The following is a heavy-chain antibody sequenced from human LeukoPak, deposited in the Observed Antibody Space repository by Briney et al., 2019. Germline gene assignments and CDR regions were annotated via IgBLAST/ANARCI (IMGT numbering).Heavy chain of an antibody. CDR1: GYTFTNYW. Sequence: GESLKISCEGSGYTFTNYWIGWVRQMPGKGLEWMAIVYPGNSDTRYSPSFQGQVTISADKTISTAYMQWSSLKASDTAMYYCARWGTVRRFVVDHWGQGTLVTVSS. J-gene: IGHJ4*02. V-gene: IGHV5-51*01. CDR2: VYPGNSDT. CDR3: ARWGTVRRFVVDH. D-gene: IGHD2-15*01.